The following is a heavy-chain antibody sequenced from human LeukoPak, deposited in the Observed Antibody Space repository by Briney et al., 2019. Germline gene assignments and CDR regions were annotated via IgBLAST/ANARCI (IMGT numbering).Heavy chain of an antibody. D-gene: IGHD6-19*01. Sequence: SETLSLTCAVYGGSFSGYYWSWIRQSPGKGLEWIGYIHYSGSTNYNPSLKSRVTISVDTSKNRFSLKLSSVTTADTAVYYCARSGGYSSPLNYWGQGTLVTVSS. CDR2: IHYSGST. CDR3: ARSGGYSSPLNY. CDR1: GGSFSGYY. J-gene: IGHJ4*02. V-gene: IGHV4-59*01.